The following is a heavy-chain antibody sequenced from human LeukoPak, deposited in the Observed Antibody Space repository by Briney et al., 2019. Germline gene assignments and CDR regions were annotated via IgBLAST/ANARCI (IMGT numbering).Heavy chain of an antibody. J-gene: IGHJ4*02. Sequence: SETLSLTCTVSGGSISSYYWSWLRQPPGKGLEWIGYIYYSGSTNYNPSLKSRVTISVDTSKNQFSLKLSSVTAADTAVYYCASHGDYLGYFDYWGQGTLVTVSS. V-gene: IGHV4-59*01. CDR1: GGSISSYY. CDR2: IYYSGST. CDR3: ASHGDYLGYFDY. D-gene: IGHD4-17*01.